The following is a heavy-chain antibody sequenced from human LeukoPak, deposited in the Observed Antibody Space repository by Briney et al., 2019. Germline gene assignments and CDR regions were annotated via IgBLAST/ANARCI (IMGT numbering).Heavy chain of an antibody. Sequence: PGRSLRLSCAASGFTFSSYAMHWVRQAPGKGLEWVAVISYDGSNKYYADSVKGRFTISRDNSKNTLYLQMNSLTAEDTAVYYCARDLDYWGQGTLVTVSS. CDR2: ISYDGSNK. V-gene: IGHV3-30-3*01. J-gene: IGHJ4*02. CDR3: ARDLDY. CDR1: GFTFSSYA.